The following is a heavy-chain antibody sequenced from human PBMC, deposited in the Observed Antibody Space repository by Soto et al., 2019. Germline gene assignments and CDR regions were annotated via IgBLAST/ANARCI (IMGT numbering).Heavy chain of an antibody. D-gene: IGHD2-21*02. J-gene: IGHJ5*02. CDR2: IYYSGST. CDR3: ARHPSDFWFDP. V-gene: IGHV4-59*08. CDR1: GGSISSYY. Sequence: SETLSLTCTVSGGSISSYYWSWIRRPPGKGLEWIGYIYYSGSTNYNPSLKSRVTISVDTSKNQFSLKLSSVTAADTAVYYCARHPSDFWFDPWGQGTLVTVSS.